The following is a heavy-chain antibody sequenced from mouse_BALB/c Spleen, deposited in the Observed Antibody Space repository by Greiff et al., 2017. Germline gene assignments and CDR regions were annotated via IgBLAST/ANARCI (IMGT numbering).Heavy chain of an antibody. J-gene: IGHJ4*01. D-gene: IGHD1-1*01. CDR2: INPYNDGT. V-gene: IGHV1-14*01. Sequence: VQLQQSGPELVKPGASVKMSCKASGYTFTSYVMHWVKQKPGQGLEWIGYINPYNDGTKYNEKFKGKATLTSDKSSSTAYMELSSLTSEDSAFYYCARDKDYYGRGAMDYWGQGTSVTVSS. CDR1: GYTFTSYV. CDR3: ARDKDYYGRGAMDY.